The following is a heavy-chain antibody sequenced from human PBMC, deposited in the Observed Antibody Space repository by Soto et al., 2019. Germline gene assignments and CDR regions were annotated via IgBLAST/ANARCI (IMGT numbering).Heavy chain of an antibody. CDR1: GYTFSSYA. V-gene: IGHV1-3*01. Sequence: ASVKVSCKASGYTFSSYAMAWVRQAPGQRLEWMGWINAGNGNTKYSQKFQGRVTITTDTPASTAYLELSGLRYEDTAVYYCARGPFYSRAYLSFAYWGPGTLVTVSS. J-gene: IGHJ4*02. CDR2: INAGNGNT. D-gene: IGHD3-22*01. CDR3: ARGPFYSRAYLSFAY.